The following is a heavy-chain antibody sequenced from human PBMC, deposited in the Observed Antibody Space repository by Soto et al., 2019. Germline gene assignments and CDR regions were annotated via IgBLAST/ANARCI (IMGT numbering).Heavy chain of an antibody. CDR2: ISPIFGST. Sequence: VQLVQYGAEVKKPGSSVKVSCRASGATFRSYAFTWVRQAPGQGLEWMGGISPIFGSTIYARQFQGRVTITADDSASTAYMELNSLSSEDTAVYYCAGDYGVYDWYGMDVWGQGTTVTVSS. D-gene: IGHD4-17*01. CDR3: AGDYGVYDWYGMDV. V-gene: IGHV1-69*01. J-gene: IGHJ6*02. CDR1: GATFRSYA.